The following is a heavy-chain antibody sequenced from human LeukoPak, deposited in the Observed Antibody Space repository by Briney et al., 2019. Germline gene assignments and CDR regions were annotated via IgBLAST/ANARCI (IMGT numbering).Heavy chain of an antibody. V-gene: IGHV3-7*01. CDR1: GFTFSTYW. Sequence: GGSLRLSCAASGFTFSTYWMSWVRQAPGKGLEWVANIKQDGSEKYYVDSVKGRFTISRDSAKNSLYLQMNSLRAEDTAMYYCARDSAGNDYWGQGTLVTVSS. CDR2: IKQDGSEK. CDR3: ARDSAGNDY. J-gene: IGHJ4*02. D-gene: IGHD6-13*01.